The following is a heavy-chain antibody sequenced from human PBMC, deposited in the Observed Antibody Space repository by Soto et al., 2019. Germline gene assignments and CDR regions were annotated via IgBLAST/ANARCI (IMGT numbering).Heavy chain of an antibody. V-gene: IGHV1-3*01. CDR1: GYTFTSYA. CDR3: TGLYHYDSRHPADY. J-gene: IGHJ4*02. Sequence: ASVKVSCKASGYTFTSYAIHWVRQAPGQRLEWMGWINAGNGNTKSSERFQGRVTISRVSSASTAYLELSSLRSEDTAVYYCTGLYHYDSRHPADYWGQGALVTVSS. D-gene: IGHD3-22*01. CDR2: INAGNGNT.